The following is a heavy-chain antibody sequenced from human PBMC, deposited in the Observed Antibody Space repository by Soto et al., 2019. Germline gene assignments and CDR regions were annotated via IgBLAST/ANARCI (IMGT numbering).Heavy chain of an antibody. D-gene: IGHD2-2*02. CDR1: GGTFSSYA. CDR2: IIPIFGTA. Sequence: GASVKVSCKASGGTFSSYAISWVRQAPGQGLEWMGGIIPIFGTANYAQKFQGRVTITADEATSTAYMELSSLRSEDTAVYYCARTLVPAAILGAFDIWGQGTMVTV. CDR3: ARTLVPAAILGAFDI. V-gene: IGHV1-69*13. J-gene: IGHJ3*02.